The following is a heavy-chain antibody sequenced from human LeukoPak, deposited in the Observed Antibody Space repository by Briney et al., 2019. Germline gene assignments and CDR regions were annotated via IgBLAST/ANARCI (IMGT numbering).Heavy chain of an antibody. V-gene: IGHV4-59*01. J-gene: IGHJ4*02. CDR3: ARDIGIVTDY. CDR1: GGSISSYY. CDR2: IYYSGST. D-gene: IGHD2/OR15-2a*01. Sequence: KPSETLSLTCTVSGGSISSYYWSWIRQPPGKGLEWIGYIYYSGSTNYNPSLKSRVTISVDTSKNQFSLKLSSVTAADTAVYYCARDIGIVTDYWGQGTPVTVSS.